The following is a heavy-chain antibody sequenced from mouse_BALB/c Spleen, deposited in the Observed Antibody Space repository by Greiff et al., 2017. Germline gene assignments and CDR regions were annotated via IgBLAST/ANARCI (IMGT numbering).Heavy chain of an antibody. Sequence: EVQLQQSGAELVKPGASVKLSCTASGFNIKDTYMHWVKQRPEQGLEWIGRIDPANGNTKYDPKFQGKATITADTSSNTAYLQLSSLTSEDTAVYYCARAYYGNYKAHYYAMDYWGQGTSVTVSS. CDR2: IDPANGNT. CDR1: GFNIKDTY. D-gene: IGHD2-10*01. V-gene: IGHV14-3*02. J-gene: IGHJ4*01. CDR3: ARAYYGNYKAHYYAMDY.